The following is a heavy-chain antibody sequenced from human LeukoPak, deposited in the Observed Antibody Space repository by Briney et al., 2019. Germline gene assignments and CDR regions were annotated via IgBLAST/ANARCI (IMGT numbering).Heavy chain of an antibody. CDR2: TRNKANSYTT. J-gene: IGHJ5*02. D-gene: IGHD3-10*01. V-gene: IGHV3-72*01. Sequence: GGSLRLSCEASGFTFTNAWMNWVRQAPGKGPEWVGRTRNKANSYTTEYAASVKGRFTISRDDSKNSLYLQMNSLKTEDTAVYYCASLYGSGKRWVDPWGQGTLVTVSS. CDR1: GFTFTNAW. CDR3: ASLYGSGKRWVDP.